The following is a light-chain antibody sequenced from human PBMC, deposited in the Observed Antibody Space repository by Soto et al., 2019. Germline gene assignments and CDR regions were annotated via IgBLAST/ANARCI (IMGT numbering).Light chain of an antibody. CDR2: DN. J-gene: IGLJ2*01. CDR3: AAWDASLNGVV. V-gene: IGLV1-44*01. CDR1: SSNIGSNP. Sequence: QLVLTQPPSASGTPGLRVTFSCSGSSSNIGSNPVSWYQLLPGTAPKLLIYDNERPSGVPDRFSGSKSGTSASLAISGLKSEDEADYYFAAWDASLNGVVFGGGTKVTVL.